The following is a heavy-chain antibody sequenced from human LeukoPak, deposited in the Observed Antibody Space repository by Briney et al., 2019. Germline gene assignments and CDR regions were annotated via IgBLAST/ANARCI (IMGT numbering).Heavy chain of an antibody. Sequence: GGSLRLSCAASGFTFNNYAMSWVRQAPGKGLEWVSAISASGGSTYYADSVKGRFTISRDNSNNTVYLQTNNLRAEDTAVYYSGKDEMIAYSYRTPHDYWGQGTLVTVSS. J-gene: IGHJ4*02. D-gene: IGHD3-16*02. CDR3: GKDEMIAYSYRTPHDY. CDR2: ISASGGST. CDR1: GFTFNNYA. V-gene: IGHV3-23*01.